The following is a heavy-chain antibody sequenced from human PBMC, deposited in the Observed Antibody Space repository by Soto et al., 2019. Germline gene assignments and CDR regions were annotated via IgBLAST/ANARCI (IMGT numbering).Heavy chain of an antibody. CDR1: GYRFTSYW. V-gene: IGHV5-51*01. D-gene: IGHD5-18*01. J-gene: IGHJ4*02. CDR2: IFPSDSDT. Sequence: GESLKISCRTSGYRFTSYWIAWVRQMPGKGLEWMGIIFPSDSDTRYSPSFQGQVTISADKSISTAYLQWSSLKASDTAMYYCARRTVDTAMVSGVFDYWGQGTLVTVSS. CDR3: ARRTVDTAMVSGVFDY.